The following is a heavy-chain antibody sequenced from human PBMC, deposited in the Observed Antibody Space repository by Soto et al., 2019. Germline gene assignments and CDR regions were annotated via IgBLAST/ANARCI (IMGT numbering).Heavy chain of an antibody. J-gene: IGHJ6*02. CDR3: ARDSRLQGLLHGMDV. V-gene: IGHV1-69*01. CDR2: IIPIFGTA. D-gene: IGHD2-2*01. CDR1: GGTFSSYA. Sequence: QVQLVQSGAEVKKPGSSVKVSCKASGGTFSSYAISWVRQAPGQGLEWMGGIIPIFGTANYAQEFQGRVTITADESTSTAYMELSSLRSEDTDVYYCARDSRLQGLLHGMDVWGQGTTVTVSS.